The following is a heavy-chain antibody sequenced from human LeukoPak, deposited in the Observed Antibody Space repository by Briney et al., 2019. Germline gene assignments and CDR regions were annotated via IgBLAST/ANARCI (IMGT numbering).Heavy chain of an antibody. V-gene: IGHV1-2*02. Sequence: ASVKVSCKASGYTFTGYYTHWVRQAPGQGLEWMGWINPNSGGTNYAQKFQGRVTMTRDTSISTAYMELSRLRSDDTAVYYCARVFLDYDFWSGYHYWGQGTLVTVSS. CDR1: GYTFTGYY. CDR2: INPNSGGT. CDR3: ARVFLDYDFWSGYHY. D-gene: IGHD3-3*01. J-gene: IGHJ4*02.